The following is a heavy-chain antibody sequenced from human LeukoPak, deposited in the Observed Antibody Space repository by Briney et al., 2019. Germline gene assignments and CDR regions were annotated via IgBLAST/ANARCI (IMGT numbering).Heavy chain of an antibody. D-gene: IGHD7-27*01. Sequence: PSQTLSLTCTVSGGSISSGSYYWSWIRQPAGKGLEWIGRIYTSGSTNYNPSLKSRVTISVDTSKNQFSLKLSSVTAADTAVYYCAKGVNWGGLYFAFDIWGQGTMVTVSS. V-gene: IGHV4-61*02. CDR2: IYTSGST. CDR1: GGSISSGSYY. CDR3: AKGVNWGGLYFAFDI. J-gene: IGHJ3*02.